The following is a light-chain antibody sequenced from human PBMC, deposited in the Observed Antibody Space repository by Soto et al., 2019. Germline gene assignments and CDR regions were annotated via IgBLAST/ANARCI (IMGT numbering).Light chain of an antibody. CDR2: AAS. CDR3: QQANSFPLT. Sequence: DIQMTQPPSSVSASVGDRVTITCRASQAIGSWLAWYQQKPGKAPQLLLYAASSLQRGVPSRFSGSGSGSDFTLTISSLQPEDFATYYCQQANSFPLTFGGGTKVDNK. J-gene: IGKJ4*01. V-gene: IGKV1-12*01. CDR1: QAIGSW.